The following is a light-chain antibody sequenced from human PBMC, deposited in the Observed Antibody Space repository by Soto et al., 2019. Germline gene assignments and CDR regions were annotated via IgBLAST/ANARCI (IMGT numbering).Light chain of an antibody. CDR1: SSDVGAYNY. CDR3: GSYTTSGSVV. V-gene: IGLV2-14*03. CDR2: DVN. J-gene: IGLJ2*01. Sequence: QSALTQPASVSGSPGQSIAISCIGTSSDVGAYNYVSWYQQHPGKAPKLVIYDVNNRPSGVSNRFSGSKSGNTASLTISGLQAEDEADYYCGSYTTSGSVVFGGWTKVTVL.